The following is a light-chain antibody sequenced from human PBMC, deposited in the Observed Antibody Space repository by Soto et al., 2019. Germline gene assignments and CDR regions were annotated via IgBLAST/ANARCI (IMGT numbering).Light chain of an antibody. Sequence: DIQLTQSPSFLSASVGDTFTITCRASQGISSYLAWYQQKPGKAPKLLIYAASTLQSGVPSRFSGSGSGTEFTLTISSLQPEDFATYYCQQLNSYLRTFGPGTKVDIK. CDR3: QQLNSYLRT. CDR1: QGISSY. V-gene: IGKV1-9*01. CDR2: AAS. J-gene: IGKJ3*01.